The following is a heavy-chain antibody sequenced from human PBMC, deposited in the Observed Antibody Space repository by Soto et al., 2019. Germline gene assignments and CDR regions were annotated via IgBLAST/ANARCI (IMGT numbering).Heavy chain of an antibody. CDR3: ARAYYYGSGSSRRYYGMDV. J-gene: IGHJ6*02. D-gene: IGHD3-10*01. CDR2: INHSGST. CDR1: GGSFSGYY. V-gene: IGHV4-34*01. Sequence: LSETLSLTCAVYGGSFSGYYWSWIRQPPGKGLEWIGEINHSGSTNYNPSLKSRVTISVDTSKNQFSLKLSSVTAADTAVYYCARAYYYGSGSSRRYYGMDVWGQGTTVTVSS.